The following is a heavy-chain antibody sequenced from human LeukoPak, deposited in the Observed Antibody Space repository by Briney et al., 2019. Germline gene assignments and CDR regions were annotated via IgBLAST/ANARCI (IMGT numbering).Heavy chain of an antibody. Sequence: GGSLRLSCAASGFSFNIYGMHWVRQAPGKGLEWMAFIWYDGSKVELAGSLKGRFTISRDNSEKMLYLQMYSLRVEDTAVYYCAKGRSGVRPIAADDWGQGTLVTVSS. D-gene: IGHD3-3*01. CDR3: AKGRSGVRPIAADD. J-gene: IGHJ4*02. CDR2: IWYDGSKV. CDR1: GFSFNIYG. V-gene: IGHV3-30*02.